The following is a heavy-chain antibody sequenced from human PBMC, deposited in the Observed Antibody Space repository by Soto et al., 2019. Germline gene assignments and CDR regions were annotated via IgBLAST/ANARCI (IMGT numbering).Heavy chain of an antibody. CDR3: ARFAGSQGGFDY. Sequence: SETLSLTCNVSGESITNYYWSWIRQPPGKGLEWIGHIYNIGTTNYSPSLKSRVTISVDTSKNQFSLKLSSVTAADTAVYYCARFAGSQGGFDYWGQGTLVTVS. J-gene: IGHJ4*02. CDR1: GESITNYY. CDR2: IYNIGTT. V-gene: IGHV4-59*01. D-gene: IGHD3-10*01.